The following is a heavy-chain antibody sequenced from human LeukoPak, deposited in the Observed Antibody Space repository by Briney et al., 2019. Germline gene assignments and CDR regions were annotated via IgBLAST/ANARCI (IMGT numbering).Heavy chain of an antibody. CDR2: IKPDGGEE. CDR3: ARDGRWEKTPSC. CDR1: GFTVSSNY. Sequence: GGSLRLSCAASGFTVSSNYMSWVRQAPGKGLEWVANIKPDGGEENYVDSVKGRFTISRDNSKNSLFLQMNSLRVEDTAVYYCARDGRWEKTPSCWGQGTLVTVSS. J-gene: IGHJ4*02. V-gene: IGHV3-7*01. D-gene: IGHD2-2*01.